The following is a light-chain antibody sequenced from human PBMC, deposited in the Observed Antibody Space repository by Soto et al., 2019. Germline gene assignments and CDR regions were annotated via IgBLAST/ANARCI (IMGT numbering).Light chain of an antibody. J-gene: IGKJ4*01. Sequence: IQLTQSPSVVSASVGDRVTITCRASQGISSYVAWFQQKPGIVPKSLIYAASKLQSGVPSRFSGSGSGTEFTLTISSLQPEDFATYYCLQHNSYPVSFGGGTKVEIK. CDR1: QGISSY. V-gene: IGKV1-17*03. CDR2: AAS. CDR3: LQHNSYPVS.